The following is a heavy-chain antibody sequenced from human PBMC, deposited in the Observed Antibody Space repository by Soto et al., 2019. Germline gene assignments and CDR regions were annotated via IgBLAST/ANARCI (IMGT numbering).Heavy chain of an antibody. CDR1: GGSFSGYY. CDR2: INHRGST. J-gene: IGHJ3*01. Sequence: SETLSLTCVVYGGSFSGYYWSWIRQSPGKGLEWIGGINHRGSTNYNPSLESRVTISVDTSKNQFTLNLSSVTAADTAVYYCASNVAADDALDVWGQGTMVTVSS. V-gene: IGHV4-34*01. CDR3: ASNVAADDALDV. D-gene: IGHD2-15*01.